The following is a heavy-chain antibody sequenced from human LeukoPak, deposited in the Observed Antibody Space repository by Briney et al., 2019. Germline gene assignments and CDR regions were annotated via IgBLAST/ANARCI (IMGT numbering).Heavy chain of an antibody. D-gene: IGHD6-13*01. J-gene: IGHJ4*02. CDR3: ARNEYSFSWYYFDY. CDR2: ISSSGRST. CDR1: GFTFSIYT. V-gene: IGHV3-23*01. Sequence: GGSLRLSCAASGFTFSIYTMSWVRQTPGKGLEWVSAISSSGRSTCYADSVKGRFTISRDISTNTLYLQMNSLRAEDTAVYYCARNEYSFSWYYFDYWGQGTLVTVSS.